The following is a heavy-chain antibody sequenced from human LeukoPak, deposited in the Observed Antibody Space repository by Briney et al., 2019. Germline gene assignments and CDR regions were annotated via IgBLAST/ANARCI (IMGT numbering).Heavy chain of an antibody. V-gene: IGHV4-39*07. D-gene: IGHD6-13*01. CDR3: ARVVNTYSSSWLAYFDY. CDR1: GGSISSSSYY. Sequence: SETLSLTCTVSGGSISSSSYYWGWIRQPPGKGLEWIGSIYYSGSTYYNPSLKSRVTISVDTSKNQFSLKLSSVTAADTAVYYCARVVNTYSSSWLAYFDYWGQGTLVTVSS. J-gene: IGHJ4*02. CDR2: IYYSGST.